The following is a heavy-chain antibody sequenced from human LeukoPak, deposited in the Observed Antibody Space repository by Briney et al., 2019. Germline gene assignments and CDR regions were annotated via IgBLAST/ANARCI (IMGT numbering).Heavy chain of an antibody. V-gene: IGHV3-48*01. Sequence: GGSLRLSCAASGFTFSSYSMNWVRQAPGKGLEWVSYISSSSSTIYYADSVKGRFTISRDNAKNSLYLQMNSLRAEDTAVYYCARDSTGARPGPLLVVWGQGTMVTVSS. CDR2: ISSSSSTI. CDR3: ARDSTGARPGPLLVV. D-gene: IGHD1-14*01. J-gene: IGHJ3*01. CDR1: GFTFSSYS.